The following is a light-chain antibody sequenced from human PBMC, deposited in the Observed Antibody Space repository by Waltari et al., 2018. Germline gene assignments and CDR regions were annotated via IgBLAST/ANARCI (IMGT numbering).Light chain of an antibody. J-gene: IGKJ1*01. CDR3: MQARQTPWT. V-gene: IGKV2-28*01. CDR2: LVS. Sequence: DIVMTQSPLFLPVTPGETAPPSCRSSQSLLHSTGVTFWDWYLQKPGQSPQLLIYLVSNRASGVPDRFTGSGSGTDFTLKISRVEAEDVGVYYCMQARQTPWTFGQGTKVEIK. CDR1: QSLLHSTGVTF.